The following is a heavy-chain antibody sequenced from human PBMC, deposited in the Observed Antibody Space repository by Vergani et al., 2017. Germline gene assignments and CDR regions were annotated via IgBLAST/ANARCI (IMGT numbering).Heavy chain of an antibody. CDR1: GGTFSSYA. V-gene: IGHV1-69*04. CDR3: AGDLVPVAGPTYYFDY. CDR2: IIPILGIA. Sequence: QVQLVQSGAEVKKPGSSVKVSCKASGGTFSSYAISWVRQAPGQGLEWMGRIIPILGIANYAQKFQGRVTITADKSTSTAYMELSSLRFEDTAVYYCAGDLVPVAGPTYYFDYWGQGTLVTVSS. D-gene: IGHD6-19*01. J-gene: IGHJ4*02.